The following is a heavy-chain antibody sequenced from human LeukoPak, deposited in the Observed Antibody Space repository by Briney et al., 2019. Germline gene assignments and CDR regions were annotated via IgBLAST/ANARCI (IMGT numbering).Heavy chain of an antibody. CDR1: GGSISSSSYY. J-gene: IGHJ4*02. CDR2: IYYSGST. CDR3: ASRANTIFGETYDDY. Sequence: SETLSLTCTVSGGSISSSSYYWGWIRQPPEKGLEWIGSIYYSGSTYYNPSLKSRVTISVDTSKNQFSLKLSSVTAADTAVYYCASRANTIFGETYDDYWGQGTLVTVSS. D-gene: IGHD3-3*01. V-gene: IGHV4-39*01.